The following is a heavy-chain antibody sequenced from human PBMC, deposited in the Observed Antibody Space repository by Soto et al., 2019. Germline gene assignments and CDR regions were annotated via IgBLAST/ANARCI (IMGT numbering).Heavy chain of an antibody. CDR3: AKGSYKGGAFDI. CDR2: ISYDGSNK. CDR1: GFTFSSYG. D-gene: IGHD1-20*01. V-gene: IGHV3-30*18. Sequence: QVQLVESGGGVVQPGRSRRRSCAASGFTFSSYGMHWVRQAPGKGLEWVAVISYDGSNKYYADPVKGRFTISRDNSKNTLYLQMNSLRAEDTAVYYCAKGSYKGGAFDIWGQGTMVTVSS. J-gene: IGHJ3*02.